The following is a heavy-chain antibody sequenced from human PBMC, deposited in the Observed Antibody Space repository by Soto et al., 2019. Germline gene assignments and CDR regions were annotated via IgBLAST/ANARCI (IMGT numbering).Heavy chain of an antibody. V-gene: IGHV3-48*03. CDR3: AREGSYDTLDY. CDR1: GFTFISSE. Sequence: GGSRSLSCVASGFTFISSEMNWVRLAPGKGLEWVLYISSSGSTVYHADSVEGRLTISRDNAKNSLFLQMNSLRAEDTALYYCAREGSYDTLDYWGLGPLVTVSS. J-gene: IGHJ4*02. CDR2: ISSSGSTV. D-gene: IGHD3-22*01.